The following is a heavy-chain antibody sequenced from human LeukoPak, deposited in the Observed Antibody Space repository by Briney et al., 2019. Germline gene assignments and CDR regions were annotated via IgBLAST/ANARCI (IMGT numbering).Heavy chain of an antibody. V-gene: IGHV3-30*02. CDR2: IRYDGSNK. D-gene: IGHD3-16*01. Sequence: GGSPKPSCAASGFTFSSYGMHWVRQAPGKGLEWVAFIRYDGSNKDYADSVKGRFTISRDNSKNTRYLQMNSLRAEDTAVYYCAKDLTFHDDGGGYWGPEGLGSVSS. CDR1: GFTFSSYG. J-gene: IGHJ4*02. CDR3: AKDLTFHDDGGGY.